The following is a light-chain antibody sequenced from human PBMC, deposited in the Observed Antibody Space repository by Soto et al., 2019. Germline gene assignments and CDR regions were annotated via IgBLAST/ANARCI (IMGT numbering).Light chain of an antibody. J-gene: IGKJ4*01. Sequence: DIQMTQSPSSVSASVGDRVIITCLASQDITTYLAWYQQKPGKAPNLLIYAASRLQRGVPSRFSASGSGTEFTLSINSLQPEDFATYYCQQADSFPLTFGGGTKVEIK. V-gene: IGKV1D-12*01. CDR2: AAS. CDR1: QDITTY. CDR3: QQADSFPLT.